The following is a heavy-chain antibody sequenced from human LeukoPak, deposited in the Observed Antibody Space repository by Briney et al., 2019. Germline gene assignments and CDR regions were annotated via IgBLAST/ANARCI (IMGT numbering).Heavy chain of an antibody. CDR2: IYSGGST. CDR1: GFTVSSNY. CDR3: ARDPYSSGWYGY. Sequence: GGSLRLSCAASGFTVSSNYMSWVRQAPGKGLEWVSVIYSGGSTYYADSVKGRFTISRDNSKNTLYLQMNSLGAEDTAVYYCARDPYSSGWYGYWGQGTLVTVSS. J-gene: IGHJ4*02. D-gene: IGHD6-19*01. V-gene: IGHV3-66*01.